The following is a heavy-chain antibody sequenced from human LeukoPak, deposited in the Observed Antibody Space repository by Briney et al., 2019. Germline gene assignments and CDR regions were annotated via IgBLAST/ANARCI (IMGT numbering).Heavy chain of an antibody. CDR2: IRGGGGSA. D-gene: IGHD4-17*01. CDR3: ARDPNGDYIGAFDM. CDR1: GFPFSAYA. V-gene: IGHV3-23*01. Sequence: GALRLSCTASGFPFSAYAMMWVRQAPGKGPELVSAIRGGGGSAFYADFVKGRFTISRDNSKYTLFLQMNSLRAEDTAVYYCARDPNGDYIGAFDMWGPGTMVTVSS. J-gene: IGHJ3*02.